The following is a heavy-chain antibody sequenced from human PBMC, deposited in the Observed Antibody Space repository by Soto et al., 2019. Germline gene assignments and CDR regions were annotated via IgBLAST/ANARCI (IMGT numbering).Heavy chain of an antibody. Sequence: QVQLQESGPGLVKPSQTLSLTSTVSGGSISSGDYYWSWIRQPPGKGLEWIGYIYYSGTTYYNPSLKSRVTISVDTSKNQFSLKLSSVTAADTAVYYCARSRNSDYVPQYWGQGTLVTVSS. J-gene: IGHJ4*02. D-gene: IGHD4-4*01. CDR3: ARSRNSDYVPQY. V-gene: IGHV4-30-4*01. CDR2: IYYSGTT. CDR1: GGSISSGDYY.